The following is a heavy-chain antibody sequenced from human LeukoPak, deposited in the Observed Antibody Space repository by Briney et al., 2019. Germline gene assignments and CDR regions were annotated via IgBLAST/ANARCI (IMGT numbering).Heavy chain of an antibody. J-gene: IGHJ5*02. D-gene: IGHD6-13*01. CDR1: GYTFTSYY. V-gene: IGHV1-46*01. CDR3: ARGLAAAGRGWFDP. CDR2: MNPSGGST. Sequence: ASVKVSCKASGYTFTSYYMHWVGQAPGQGREWMGMMNPSGGSTSYAQKFQGRVTITRDTSTSTVYMELSSLRSEDTAVYYCARGLAAAGRGWFDPWGQGTLVTVSS.